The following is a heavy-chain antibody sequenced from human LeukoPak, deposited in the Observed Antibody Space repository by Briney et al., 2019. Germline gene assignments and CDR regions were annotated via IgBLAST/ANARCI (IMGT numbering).Heavy chain of an antibody. J-gene: IGHJ4*02. CDR3: ARDSSYCSSTSCYNYFDY. Sequence: VQPGGSLRLSCAASGFTFSSYWMHWVRQAPGKGPVWVSRINSDGSSTTYADSVKGRFTISRDNAKNTLYLQMNSLRAEDTAVYYCARDSSYCSSTSCYNYFDYWGQGNLVTVSS. V-gene: IGHV3-74*01. CDR2: INSDGSST. CDR1: GFTFSSYW. D-gene: IGHD2-2*02.